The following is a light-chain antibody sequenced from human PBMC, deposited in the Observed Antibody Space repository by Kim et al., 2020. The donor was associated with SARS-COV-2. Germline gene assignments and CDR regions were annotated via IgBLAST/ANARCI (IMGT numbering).Light chain of an antibody. Sequence: DIQMTQSPSSLSASVGDRVTITCRASQGITSYLAWYQQKPGKAPKVLIYNTSTLDYGVPSRFSGSGSGTEFTLTISSLQPDDFATYYCQQYSSNSPWTFGHGTKLDIK. CDR2: NTS. CDR3: QQYSSNSPWT. CDR1: QGITSY. J-gene: IGKJ1*01. V-gene: IGKV1-5*01.